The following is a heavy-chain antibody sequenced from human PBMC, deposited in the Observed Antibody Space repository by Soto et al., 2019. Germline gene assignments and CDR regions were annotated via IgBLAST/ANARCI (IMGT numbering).Heavy chain of an antibody. V-gene: IGHV4-30-4*08. Sequence: ASETLSLTFTVSGGSISNYHWTWIPQSPERGLEWIGYIHHSGSILYNPSLKSRVTISVDTSKNQFSLHLSSVTAADTAVYFCAREDDGGDTLDVWGQGTTVTVSS. CDR1: GGSISNYH. D-gene: IGHD2-21*02. J-gene: IGHJ6*02. CDR3: AREDDGGDTLDV. CDR2: IHHSGSI.